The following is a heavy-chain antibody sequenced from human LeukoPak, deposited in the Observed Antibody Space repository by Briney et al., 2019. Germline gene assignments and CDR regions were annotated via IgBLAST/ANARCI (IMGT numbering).Heavy chain of an antibody. D-gene: IGHD6-19*01. CDR2: INHSGST. J-gene: IGHJ4*02. V-gene: IGHV4-34*01. Sequence: AGTLSLTCAVYGGSFSGYYWSWIRQPPGKGLEWLGEINHSGSTNYNPSLKSRVTISLDTSTNHLSLQLRSVTAAEPAAFYCAIEAVAGIDYWGQGTLVTVSS. CDR1: GGSFSGYY. CDR3: AIEAVAGIDY.